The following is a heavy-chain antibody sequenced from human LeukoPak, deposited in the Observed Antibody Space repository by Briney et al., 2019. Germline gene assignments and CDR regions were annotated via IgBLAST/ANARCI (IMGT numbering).Heavy chain of an antibody. V-gene: IGHV1-69*02. J-gene: IGHJ6*02. CDR3: ASGDFWSGPPRAPYYYYGMDV. CDR2: IIPILGIA. D-gene: IGHD3-3*01. CDR1: GGTFSSYT. Sequence: SVKVSCKASGGTFSSYTISWVRQAPGQGLEWMVRIIPILGIANYAQKFQGRVTITADKSTSTAYMELSSLRSEDTAVYYCASGDFWSGPPRAPYYYYGMDVWGQGTTVTVSS.